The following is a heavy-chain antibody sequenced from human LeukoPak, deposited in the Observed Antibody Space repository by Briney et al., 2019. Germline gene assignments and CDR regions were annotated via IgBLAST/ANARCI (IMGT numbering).Heavy chain of an antibody. CDR2: IYYSGST. CDR1: GCSISSSSYY. D-gene: IGHD3-3*01. CDR3: ATTHTYYDFWSGEPAFDI. J-gene: IGHJ3*02. Sequence: PSETLSLTCTVSGCSISSSSYYWGWIRQPPGKGLEWIGSIYYSGSTYYNPSLKSRVTISVDTSKNQFSLKLSSVTAADTAVYYCATTHTYYDFWSGEPAFDIWGQGTMVTVSS. V-gene: IGHV4-39*01.